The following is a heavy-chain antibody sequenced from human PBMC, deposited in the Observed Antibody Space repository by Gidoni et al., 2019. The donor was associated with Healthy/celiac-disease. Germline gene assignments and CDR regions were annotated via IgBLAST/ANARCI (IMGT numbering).Heavy chain of an antibody. D-gene: IGHD6-19*01. Sequence: QVQLVESGGGVVQPGRSLRLSCAAPGFTFGPYGMHWVRQAPGQGLEWVASISYDGSNKYYADSVEGLFTISRDNSKNTLYLQMNSLRAEDTAVYYCAKDRGIAVACTSGMDVWGQGTTVTVSS. V-gene: IGHV3-30*18. CDR2: ISYDGSNK. J-gene: IGHJ6*02. CDR3: AKDRGIAVACTSGMDV. CDR1: GFTFGPYG.